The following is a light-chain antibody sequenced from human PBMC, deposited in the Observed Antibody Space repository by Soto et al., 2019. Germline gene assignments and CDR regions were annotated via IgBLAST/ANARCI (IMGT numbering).Light chain of an antibody. Sequence: IVLTQSPDTLSLSPGERATLSCRASKSLNNNYLAWYQHKPGQAPRLLIYGASTRATGIPDKFSGGGSGTDFTLTISRLEPEDSALYYCQHYAISQGAFGWGTKVEIK. CDR3: QHYAISQGA. CDR2: GAS. CDR1: KSLNNNY. V-gene: IGKV3-20*01. J-gene: IGKJ4*01.